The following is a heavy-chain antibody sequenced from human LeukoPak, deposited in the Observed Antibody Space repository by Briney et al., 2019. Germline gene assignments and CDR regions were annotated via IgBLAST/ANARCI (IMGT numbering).Heavy chain of an antibody. V-gene: IGHV1-3*01. Sequence: ASVTVSCTASGYTFTSYAMHWVRQAPGQRLGWMGWINAGNGNTKYSQKFQGRVTMTRDTSASTAYMELSSLRSEDTAVYYCASQGDCSGGSCWWGQGTLVTVSS. J-gene: IGHJ4*02. CDR3: ASQGDCSGGSCW. CDR1: GYTFTSYA. D-gene: IGHD2-15*01. CDR2: INAGNGNT.